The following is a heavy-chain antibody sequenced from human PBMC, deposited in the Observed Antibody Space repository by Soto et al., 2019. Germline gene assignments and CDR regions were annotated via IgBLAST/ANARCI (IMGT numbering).Heavy chain of an antibody. J-gene: IGHJ5*02. D-gene: IGHD4-17*01. V-gene: IGHV4-39*01. Sequence: SETLSLTCTVSGGSISSSSYYWGWIRQPPGKGLEWIGTIYYSGSTYYNPSLKSRVTISVDTSKNQFSLKLSSVTAADTAVYYCARPRIGDYVSRWFDPWGQGTLVTVSS. CDR1: GGSISSSSYY. CDR3: ARPRIGDYVSRWFDP. CDR2: IYYSGST.